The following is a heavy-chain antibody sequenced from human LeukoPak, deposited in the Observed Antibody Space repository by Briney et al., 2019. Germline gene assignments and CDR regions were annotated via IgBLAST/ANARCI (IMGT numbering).Heavy chain of an antibody. CDR2: ISWNSGSI. CDR1: GFTFDDYA. CDR3: AKVGYTYAFDI. V-gene: IGHV3-9*03. D-gene: IGHD5-24*01. Sequence: GRSLRLSCAASGFTFDDYAMHWVRQAPGKGLEWVSGISWNSGSIGYADSVKGRFTISRDNAKNSLYLQMNSPRAEDMALYYCAKVGYTYAFDIWGQGTMVTVSS. J-gene: IGHJ3*02.